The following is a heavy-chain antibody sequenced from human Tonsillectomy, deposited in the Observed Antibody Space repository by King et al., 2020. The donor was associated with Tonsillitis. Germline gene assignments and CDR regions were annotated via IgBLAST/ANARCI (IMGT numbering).Heavy chain of an antibody. V-gene: IGHV4-39*01. D-gene: IGHD1-26*01. CDR3: ARYVSGTFDY. CDR2: MYHSGTI. CDR1: GGSISSSDHS. J-gene: IGHJ4*02. Sequence: QLQESGPGVVRPSETLSLTCTVSGGSISSSDHSWAWIRQPPGKGLEWIGYMYHSGTIFYNPSLKSRLTVSGGTSEKRFSLKLSSVTAADTAVYFCARYVSGTFDYWGQGAPVTVSS.